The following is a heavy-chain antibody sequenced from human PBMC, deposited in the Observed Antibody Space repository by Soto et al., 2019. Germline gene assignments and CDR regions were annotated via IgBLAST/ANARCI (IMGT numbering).Heavy chain of an antibody. CDR1: GYTFNTYG. V-gene: IGHV1-18*04. Sequence: QAQLLQSGGELKKSGASVKVSCKASGYTFNTYGISWVRQAPGQGLEWMAWISIHNGNTNFAQKFQGRVTLTTDTSTSTANMELRSLRSDDTAVYYCARMTTVDNDHYYMDVWGKGTTVTVSS. J-gene: IGHJ6*03. CDR2: ISIHNGNT. D-gene: IGHD4-4*01. CDR3: ARMTTVDNDHYYMDV.